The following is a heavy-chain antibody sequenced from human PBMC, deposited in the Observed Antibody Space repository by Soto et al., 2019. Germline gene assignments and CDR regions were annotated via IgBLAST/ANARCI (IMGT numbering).Heavy chain of an antibody. CDR2: IYANGNS. CDR1: RGSISSGGFY. Sequence: QVQLQESGPGLVKPSETLSLTCTVSRGSISSGGFYWSWIRQSPGKGLEWIGFIYANGNSYYNPSLKSRANISLDTSKNNFSLKISSVTVADTAVYYCARDGRTSGYYLDYWGQGTPVTVSP. J-gene: IGHJ4*02. D-gene: IGHD3-22*01. CDR3: ARDGRTSGYYLDY. V-gene: IGHV4-31*03.